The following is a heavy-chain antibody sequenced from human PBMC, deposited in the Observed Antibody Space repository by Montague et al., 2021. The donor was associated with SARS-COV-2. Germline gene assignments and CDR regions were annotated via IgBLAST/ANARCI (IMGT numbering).Heavy chain of an antibody. Sequence: QSGAEVKTPGESLRISCKVSGYIFISHWITWVRQMPGKGLEWMGRTDPSDSYTNYSPSFQGHASISVDKSISTAYLQWSSLKASDTAMYYCARRGRPYSGYTTGYFDYWGQGTLVTVSS. CDR3: ARRGRPYSGYTTGYFDY. D-gene: IGHD5-12*01. CDR1: GYIFISHW. J-gene: IGHJ4*02. V-gene: IGHV5-10-1*01. CDR2: TDPSDSYT.